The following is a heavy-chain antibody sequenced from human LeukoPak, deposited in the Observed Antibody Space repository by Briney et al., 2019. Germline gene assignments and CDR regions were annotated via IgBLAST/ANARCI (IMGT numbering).Heavy chain of an antibody. CDR1: GGSISSYY. CDR2: TYYSGST. J-gene: IGHJ4*02. Sequence: PSETLSLTCTVSGGSISSYYWSWIRQPPGKGLEWIGYTYYSGSTNYNPSLKSRVTISVDTSKNQFSLKLSSVTAADTAVYYCARARPAYYYDSSGYYYFDYWGQGTLVTVSS. CDR3: ARARPAYYYDSSGYYYFDY. D-gene: IGHD3-22*01. V-gene: IGHV4-59*01.